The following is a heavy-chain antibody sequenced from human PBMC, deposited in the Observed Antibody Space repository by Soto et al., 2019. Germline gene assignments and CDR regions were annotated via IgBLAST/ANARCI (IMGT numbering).Heavy chain of an antibody. CDR2: ISSSSSYT. CDR1: GFTFSDYY. D-gene: IGHD6-13*01. CDR3: ARYEQQLVYFDY. V-gene: IGHV3-11*06. J-gene: IGHJ4*02. Sequence: GGSLRLSCAASGFTFSDYYMSWIRQAPGKGLEWVSYISSSSSYTNYADSVKGRFTISRGNAKNSLYLQMNSLRAEDTAVYYCARYEQQLVYFDYWGQGTLVTVSS.